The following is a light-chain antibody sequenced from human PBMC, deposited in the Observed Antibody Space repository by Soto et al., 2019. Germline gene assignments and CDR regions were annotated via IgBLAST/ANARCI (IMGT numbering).Light chain of an antibody. Sequence: EMVMTQSPATLSVSPGERATLSCRASQNLSRNLAWYQQQPGQAPRLLIFYASTKATGIPARFSGSGSGSDFTITICSLQPEDFAVYYWQQYDKWRRTFGHRTKL. CDR1: QNLSRN. V-gene: IGKV3-15*01. CDR3: QQYDKWRRT. J-gene: IGKJ2*01. CDR2: YAS.